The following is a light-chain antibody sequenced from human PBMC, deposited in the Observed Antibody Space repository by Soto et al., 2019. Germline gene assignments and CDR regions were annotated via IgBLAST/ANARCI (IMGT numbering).Light chain of an antibody. Sequence: QSVLTQPPSVSGAPGQRVTISCTGSSSDIGAHYDVHWYQQLPGTAPKLLIYGNNNRPSGVPDRFSGSKSDTSASLAITGLQAEDEADYYCQSYDSSLSGWVFGGGTQLTVL. CDR3: QSYDSSLSGWV. V-gene: IGLV1-40*01. CDR1: SSDIGAHYD. CDR2: GNN. J-gene: IGLJ3*02.